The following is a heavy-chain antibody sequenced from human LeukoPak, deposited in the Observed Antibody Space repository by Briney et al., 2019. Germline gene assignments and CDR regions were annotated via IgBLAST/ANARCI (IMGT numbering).Heavy chain of an antibody. CDR2: ISACNGNT. CDR1: GYTFTSYG. CDR3: AREFAYCSSTSCYAGFDY. D-gene: IGHD2-2*01. Sequence: ASVKVSCKASGYTFTSYGISWVRQAPGQGLEWMGWISACNGNTNYAQKLQGRVTMTTDTSTSTAYMELRSLRSDDTAVYYCAREFAYCSSTSCYAGFDYWGQGTLVTVSS. J-gene: IGHJ4*02. V-gene: IGHV1-18*04.